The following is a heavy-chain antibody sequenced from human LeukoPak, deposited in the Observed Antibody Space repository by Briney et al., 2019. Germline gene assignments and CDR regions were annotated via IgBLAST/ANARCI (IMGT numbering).Heavy chain of an antibody. CDR2: INPSGGST. CDR3: ARGVYDYVWGSYRLVSFDY. J-gene: IGHJ4*02. V-gene: IGHV1-46*01. Sequence: ASVKVSCKASGYTFTSYYMHWVRQAPGQGLEWMGIINPSGGSTSYAQKFQGRVTMTRDMSTSTVYMELSSLRSEDTAVYYCARGVYDYVWGSYRLVSFDYWGQGTLVTVSS. CDR1: GYTFTSYY. D-gene: IGHD3-16*02.